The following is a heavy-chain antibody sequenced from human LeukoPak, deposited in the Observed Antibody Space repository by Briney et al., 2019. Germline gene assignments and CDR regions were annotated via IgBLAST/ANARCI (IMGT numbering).Heavy chain of an antibody. D-gene: IGHD7-27*01. CDR1: GGSFSGYY. J-gene: IGHJ4*02. Sequence: SETLSLTCAVYGGSFSGYYWSWIRQPPGKGLEWIGEINHSGSANYNPSLKSRVTISVDTSKNQFSLKLSSVTAADTAVYYCARDRDWGFDYWGQGTLVTVSS. V-gene: IGHV4-34*01. CDR3: ARDRDWGFDY. CDR2: INHSGSA.